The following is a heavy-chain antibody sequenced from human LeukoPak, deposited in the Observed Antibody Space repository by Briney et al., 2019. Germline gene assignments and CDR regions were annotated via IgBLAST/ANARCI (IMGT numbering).Heavy chain of an antibody. CDR2: MNPNSGNT. Sequence: ASVKVSCKASGYTFTSYDINWVRQATGQGLEWMGWMNPNSGNTGYAQKFQGRVTMTRNTSISTAYMELSSLRSEDTAMYYCARWGRVVPAARRRTYYYGMDVWGQGTTVTVSS. D-gene: IGHD2-2*01. J-gene: IGHJ6*02. CDR3: ARWGRVVPAARRRTYYYGMDV. V-gene: IGHV1-8*01. CDR1: GYTFTSYD.